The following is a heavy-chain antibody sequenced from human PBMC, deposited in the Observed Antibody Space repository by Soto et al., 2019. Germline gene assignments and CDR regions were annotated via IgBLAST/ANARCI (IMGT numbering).Heavy chain of an antibody. D-gene: IGHD6-19*01. CDR2: IYHSGST. V-gene: IGHV4-30-2*01. CDR1: GGSISSGGYS. CDR3: ARAGGLGAVAADS. J-gene: IGHJ4*02. Sequence: QLQLQESGSGLVKPSQTLSLTCAVSGGSISSGGYSWSWIRQPPGKGLEWIGYIYHSGSTYYNPSLKSRVPXSXDXXKNQFSLKLSSVTAADTAVYYCARAGGLGAVAADSWGQGTLVTVSS.